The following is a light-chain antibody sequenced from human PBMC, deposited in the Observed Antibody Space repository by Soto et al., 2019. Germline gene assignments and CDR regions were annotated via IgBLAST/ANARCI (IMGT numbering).Light chain of an antibody. V-gene: IGLV1-40*01. CDR1: NSTIGAGYD. J-gene: IGLJ1*01. CDR2: GNS. CDR3: QSYDSSLSAL. Sequence: QSVLTQPPSVSGAPGQRVTISCTGSNSTIGAGYDVHWYQQLPGTAPKLLIYGNSNRPSGVLDRFSGSKSGTSASLAITGLQAEDEADYYCQSYDSSLSALFGTGTKVTVL.